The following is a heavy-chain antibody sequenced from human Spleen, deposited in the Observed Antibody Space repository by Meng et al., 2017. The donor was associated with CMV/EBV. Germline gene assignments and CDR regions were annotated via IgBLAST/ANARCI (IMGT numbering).Heavy chain of an antibody. CDR3: ARDGKDYGNAFDI. J-gene: IGHJ3*02. V-gene: IGHV3-53*01. CDR2: IYSGGST. CDR1: GVTVRSNY. D-gene: IGHD4-17*01. Sequence: AASGVTVRSNYMRWVRQAPGKGLEWVSVIYSGGSTYYADFVKGRFTIYRDNSKNTLYLQMNSLRAEDTAVYYCARDGKDYGNAFDIWGQGTMVTVSS.